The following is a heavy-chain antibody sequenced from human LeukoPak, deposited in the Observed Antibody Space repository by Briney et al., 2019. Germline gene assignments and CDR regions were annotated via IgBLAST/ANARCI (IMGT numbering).Heavy chain of an antibody. D-gene: IGHD3-16*01. J-gene: IGHJ5*02. Sequence: GGSLRLSCAASGFTFNSYDMHWLRQAPGKGLEWVSAIGTAGDTFYPGSVKGRFTISRENAKNSLYLQMNSLRAGDTAVYYCARGRGDWFDPWGQGTLVTVSS. CDR2: IGTAGDT. CDR1: GFTFNSYD. CDR3: ARGRGDWFDP. V-gene: IGHV3-13*04.